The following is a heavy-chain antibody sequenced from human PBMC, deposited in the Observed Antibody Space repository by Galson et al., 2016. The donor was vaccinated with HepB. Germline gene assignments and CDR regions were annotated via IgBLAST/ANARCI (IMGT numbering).Heavy chain of an antibody. CDR1: GYTFSIWY. V-gene: IGHV1-46*01. J-gene: IGHJ6*02. CDR3: AREYLRETMIRGVFEYYYGMDV. D-gene: IGHD3-10*01. CDR2: INPSGGRT. Sequence: SVKVSCKASGYTFSIWYMHWVRQAPGQGLEWMGIINPSGGRTTYAQKFQGRVTMTTDTSTSTVYMELTSLRSDDTAVYYCAREYLRETMIRGVFEYYYGMDVWGQGTTVTVSS.